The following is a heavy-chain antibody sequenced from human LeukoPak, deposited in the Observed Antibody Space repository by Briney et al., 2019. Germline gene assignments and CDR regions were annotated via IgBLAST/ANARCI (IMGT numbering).Heavy chain of an antibody. J-gene: IGHJ4*02. Sequence: GGSLRLSCAASGFTFSTYAMSWVRQAPGKGLEWVSAISGSGGSTYYADSVKGRFTISRDNSKSTLYLQMNSLRAEDTAVYHCAKLGGSGSYVWGQGTLVTVSS. V-gene: IGHV3-23*01. CDR1: GFTFSTYA. CDR2: ISGSGGST. D-gene: IGHD3-10*01. CDR3: AKLGGSGSYV.